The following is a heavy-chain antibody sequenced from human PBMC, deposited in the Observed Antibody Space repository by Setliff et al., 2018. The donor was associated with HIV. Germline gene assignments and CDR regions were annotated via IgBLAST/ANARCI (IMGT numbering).Heavy chain of an antibody. J-gene: IGHJ4*02. Sequence: ASVKVSCKASGYTLTDYYMHWVRQAPGQGLEWMGWINPNTGGTNFAQKFQGRVTITRDTSISIAYMELSRLKSDDTAVYYCARGDGYCYYGGDSWGQGTPVTVSS. CDR2: INPNTGGT. CDR3: ARGDGYCYYGGDS. CDR1: GYTLTDYY. V-gene: IGHV1-2*02. D-gene: IGHD3-16*02.